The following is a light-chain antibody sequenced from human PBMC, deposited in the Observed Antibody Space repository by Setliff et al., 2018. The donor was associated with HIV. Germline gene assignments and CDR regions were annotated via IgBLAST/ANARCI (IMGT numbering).Light chain of an antibody. CDR1: NSNIGAEYD. CDR3: QSYDSSLSGWV. CDR2: GNT. J-gene: IGLJ3*02. V-gene: IGLV1-40*01. Sequence: SVLAQPPSVSGAPGQRVTISCTGSNSNIGAEYDVHWYQQLPGTAPKLLIFGNTNRASGVPGRFSGSRSGTSASLAITGLQAEDESDYFCQSYDSSLSGWVFGGGTKVTVL.